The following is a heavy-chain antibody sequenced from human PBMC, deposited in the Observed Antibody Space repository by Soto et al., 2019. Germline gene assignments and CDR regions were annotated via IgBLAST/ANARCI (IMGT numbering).Heavy chain of an antibody. CDR3: ARVPSAAIKDAFDI. CDR2: ISSSSSYI. V-gene: IGHV3-21*01. CDR1: GFTFSSYS. J-gene: IGHJ3*02. Sequence: EVQLVESGGGLVKPGGSLRLSCAASGFTFSSYSMNWVRQAPGKGLEWVSSISSSSSYIYYADSVKGRFTISRDNAKNSQYLQMNSLRAEDTAVYYCARVPSAAIKDAFDIWGQGTMVTVSS. D-gene: IGHD2-2*02.